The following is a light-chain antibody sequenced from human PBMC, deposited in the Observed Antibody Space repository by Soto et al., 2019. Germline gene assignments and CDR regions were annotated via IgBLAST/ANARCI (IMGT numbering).Light chain of an antibody. Sequence: QSVLTQPPSVSGAPGQRVTISCTGSSSNIGAGYDVHWYQQLPGTAPKLLIYGNSNRPSGVPDRFSGSKSGTSASLAITGLQAEEEADDYCQSYDSSLSGPDVVFGGGTKPPS. J-gene: IGLJ2*01. CDR3: QSYDSSLSGPDVV. V-gene: IGLV1-40*01. CDR2: GNS. CDR1: SSNIGAGYD.